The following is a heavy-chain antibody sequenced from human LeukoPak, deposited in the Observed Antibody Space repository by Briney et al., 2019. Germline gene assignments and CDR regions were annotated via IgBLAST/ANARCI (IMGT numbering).Heavy chain of an antibody. V-gene: IGHV5-51*01. CDR1: GYSFTSYW. CDR2: TYPGDSGT. CDR3: ARLTGINYYDSSGYSPGYYFDY. J-gene: IGHJ4*02. Sequence: GESLKISCKGSGYSFTSYWIGWVRQMPGKGLEWMGITYPGDSGTRYSPSFQGQVTISADKSISTAYLQWSSLKASDTAMYYCARLTGINYYDSSGYSPGYYFDYWSQGTLVTVSS. D-gene: IGHD3-22*01.